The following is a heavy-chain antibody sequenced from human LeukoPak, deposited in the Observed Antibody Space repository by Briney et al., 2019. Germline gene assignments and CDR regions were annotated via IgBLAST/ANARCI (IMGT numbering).Heavy chain of an antibody. D-gene: IGHD6-19*01. CDR2: IKQDGSIK. CDR1: GFTFSSYW. CDR3: ARGPGYSSGWYVLSVDY. V-gene: IGHV3-7*01. J-gene: IGHJ4*02. Sequence: GGSLRLSCAASGFTFSSYWMSWVRQAPGKGLEWVANIKQDGSIKYYADSVKGRFTTSRDNSKNMLYLQMNSLSAEDTAVYYCARGPGYSSGWYVLSVDYWGQGTLVTVSS.